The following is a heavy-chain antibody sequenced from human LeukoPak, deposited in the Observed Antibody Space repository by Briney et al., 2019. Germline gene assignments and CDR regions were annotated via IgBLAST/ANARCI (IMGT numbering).Heavy chain of an antibody. CDR3: ARDPQLLNYFDY. CDR2: IYYSGST. J-gene: IGHJ4*02. Sequence: SETLSLTCTVSGGSISSYYWSWIRQHPGKGLEWIGYIYYSGSTYYNPSLKSRVTISVDTSKNQFSLKLSSVTAADTAVYYCARDPQLLNYFDYWGQGTLVTVSS. CDR1: GGSISSYY. D-gene: IGHD2-2*01. V-gene: IGHV4-59*06.